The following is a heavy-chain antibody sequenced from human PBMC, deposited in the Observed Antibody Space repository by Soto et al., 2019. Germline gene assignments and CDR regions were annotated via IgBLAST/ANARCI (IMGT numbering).Heavy chain of an antibody. Sequence: PGGSLRLSCAASGFTFSSYGMHWVRQAPGKGLEWVAVIWYDGSNKYYADSVKGRFTISRDNSKNTPYLQMNSLRAEDTAVYYCARDLSGASGYAFYFDYWGQGTLVTVSS. CDR2: IWYDGSNK. J-gene: IGHJ4*02. D-gene: IGHD5-12*01. CDR1: GFTFSSYG. V-gene: IGHV3-33*01. CDR3: ARDLSGASGYAFYFDY.